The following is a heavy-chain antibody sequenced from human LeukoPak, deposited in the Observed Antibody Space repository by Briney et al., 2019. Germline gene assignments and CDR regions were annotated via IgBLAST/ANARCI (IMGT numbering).Heavy chain of an antibody. Sequence: GGSLRLSCAASEFDFSSHAMTWVRQAPGKGLEWVSAISISGSKTYYADSVKGRFTISRDNSKNTLYLQMNSLRAEDTAVYYCANEIRPNDYWGQGSQVTVSS. V-gene: IGHV3-23*01. CDR1: EFDFSSHA. D-gene: IGHD4-17*01. CDR3: ANEIRPNDY. CDR2: ISISGSKT. J-gene: IGHJ4*02.